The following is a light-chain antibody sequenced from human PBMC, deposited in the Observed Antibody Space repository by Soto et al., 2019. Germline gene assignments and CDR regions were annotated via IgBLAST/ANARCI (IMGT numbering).Light chain of an antibody. V-gene: IGKV3D-15*01. CDR3: QQYNDWPSLT. CDR2: GAS. J-gene: IGKJ4*01. CDR1: QSVSSN. Sequence: EIVMTQSPATLSVSPGERATLSCRASQSVSSNLAWYQHKPGQAPRLLIYGASTTATGIPARFSGSGSGTEFTLTISSLQSEDFAVYYCQQYNDWPSLTFGGGTKVEIK.